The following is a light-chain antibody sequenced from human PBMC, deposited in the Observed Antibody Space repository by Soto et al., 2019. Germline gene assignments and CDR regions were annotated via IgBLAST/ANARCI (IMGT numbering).Light chain of an antibody. J-gene: IGKJ1*01. CDR3: QQHGSSPGT. CDR2: GAS. CDR1: QSVSSSY. V-gene: IGKV3-20*01. Sequence: EIVLTQSPGTLSLSPGERATLSCRASQSVSSSYSAWYQQKPGQAPRLLIYGASSRATGIPDRFSGSGSGTDFTLTISRLEPEDFAVYYCQQHGSSPGTFGQGTKVDIK.